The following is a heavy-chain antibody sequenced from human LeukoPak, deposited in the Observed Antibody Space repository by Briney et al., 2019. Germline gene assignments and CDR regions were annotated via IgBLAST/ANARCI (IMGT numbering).Heavy chain of an antibody. V-gene: IGHV1-18*01. J-gene: IGHJ4*02. CDR3: ARESNEYSSSSCFDY. Sequence: GASVKVSCKASGYTFTSYDINWVRQAPGQGLEWMGWNSAYNGNTNYAQKLQGRVTMTTDTSTSTAYMELRSLRSDDTAVYYCARESNEYSSSSCFDYWGQGTLVTVSS. D-gene: IGHD6-6*01. CDR1: GYTFTSYD. CDR2: NSAYNGNT.